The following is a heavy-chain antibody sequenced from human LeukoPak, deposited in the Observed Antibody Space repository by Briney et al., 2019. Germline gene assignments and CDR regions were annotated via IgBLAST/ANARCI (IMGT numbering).Heavy chain of an antibody. V-gene: IGHV3-15*01. J-gene: IGHJ4*02. CDR3: TTRIPDLWNYGDYADY. Sequence: GGSLRLSCAASGFTFSNAWMSWVRQAPGKGLGWVGRIKSKTDGGTTDYAALVKGRFTISRDDSKNTLYLQMNSLKTEDTAVYYCTTRIPDLWNYGDYADYWGQGTLVTVSS. D-gene: IGHD1-7*01. CDR1: GFTFSNAW. CDR2: IKSKTDGGTT.